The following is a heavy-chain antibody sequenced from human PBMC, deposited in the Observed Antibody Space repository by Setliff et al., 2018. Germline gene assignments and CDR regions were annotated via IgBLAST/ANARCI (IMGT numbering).Heavy chain of an antibody. CDR2: SNPDTGST. V-gene: IGHV1-2*02. Sequence: GASVKVSCKASGYTFTSYYVHWVRQAPGQGLEWLGVSNPDTGSTKYAQKFQGRITMTGDTSISTAYMELSRLRSDDTAVDYCTRGGGNCVYWGQGTLITVSS. CDR1: GYTFTSYY. J-gene: IGHJ4*02. CDR3: TRGGGNCVY. D-gene: IGHD2-15*01.